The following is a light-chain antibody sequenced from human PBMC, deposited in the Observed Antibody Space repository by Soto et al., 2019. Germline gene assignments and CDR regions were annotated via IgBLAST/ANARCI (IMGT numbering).Light chain of an antibody. Sequence: DIVMTQSPDSLAVSLGERATINCKSSQSVLYSSNNKNYLAWYQQKPGQPPKLRIYWASTRESGVPDRFSGSGSGTDFSLTISRLQAEDVAVYYCQQYFSTPTWTFGQGTKVEIK. CDR1: QSVLYSSNNKNY. CDR2: WAS. J-gene: IGKJ1*01. CDR3: QQYFSTPTWT. V-gene: IGKV4-1*01.